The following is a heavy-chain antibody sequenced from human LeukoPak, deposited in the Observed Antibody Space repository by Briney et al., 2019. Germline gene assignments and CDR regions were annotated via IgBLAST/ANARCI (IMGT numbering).Heavy chain of an antibody. J-gene: IGHJ4*02. CDR3: ARDREDIVVVPDYYFDY. Sequence: PGGSLRLSCAASGFTFSSYSMNWFRQAPGKGLEWVSSISSSSSYIYYADSVKGRFTISRDNAKNSLYLQMNSLRAEDTAVYYCARDREDIVVVPDYYFDYWGQGTLVTVSS. D-gene: IGHD2-2*01. CDR2: ISSSSSYI. V-gene: IGHV3-21*01. CDR1: GFTFSSYS.